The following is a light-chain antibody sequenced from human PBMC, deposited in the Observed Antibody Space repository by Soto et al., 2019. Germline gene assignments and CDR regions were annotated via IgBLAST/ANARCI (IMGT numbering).Light chain of an antibody. CDR2: DVS. V-gene: IGLV2-14*01. CDR3: SSYTSSGTF. Sequence: QSALTQPASVSGSPGQSITISCTGTSSDVDVYNYVSWYQQHPGKAPKLMIYDVSHRPSGVSNRFSGSKSDNTASLTISGLQAEDEADYYCSSYTSSGTFFGGGTKLTVL. J-gene: IGLJ2*01. CDR1: SSDVDVYNY.